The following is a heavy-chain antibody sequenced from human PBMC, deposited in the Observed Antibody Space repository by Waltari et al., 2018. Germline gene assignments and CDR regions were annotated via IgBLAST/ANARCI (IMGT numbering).Heavy chain of an antibody. D-gene: IGHD5-12*01. J-gene: IGHJ4*02. CDR1: GFTFSSYS. V-gene: IGHV3-48*01. CDR2: ISSSSSTI. CDR3: ARDQDGYTDY. Sequence: EVQLVESGGGLVQPGGSLRLSCAASGFTFSSYSMNWVRQAPGKGLEWVSYISSSSSTIYYAVSVKGRFTISRDNAKNSLYLQMNSLRAEDTAVYYCARDQDGYTDYWGQGTLVTVSS.